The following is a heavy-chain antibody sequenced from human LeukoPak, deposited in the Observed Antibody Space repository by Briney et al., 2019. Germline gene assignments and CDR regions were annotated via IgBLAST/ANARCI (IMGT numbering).Heavy chain of an antibody. Sequence: GRSLRLSCVASGVNFNTHAMLCVRPAPGKGREWCSTISSSGATTYYAHSVRGRFTISRDNSKNPLYLHMTSLRAEDTAVYYCARERAGYTNPYYFDYWGQGTLVTVSS. CDR3: ARERAGYTNPYYFDY. V-gene: IGHV3-23*01. CDR2: ISSSGATT. D-gene: IGHD3-16*02. CDR1: GVNFNTHA. J-gene: IGHJ4*02.